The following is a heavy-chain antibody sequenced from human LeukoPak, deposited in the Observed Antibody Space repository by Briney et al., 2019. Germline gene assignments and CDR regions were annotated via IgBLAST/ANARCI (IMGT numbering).Heavy chain of an antibody. CDR3: ARARGVPLYYFDY. Sequence: GGSLRLSCAASGFTFSSYWMSWVRQAPGKGLEWVANIKQDGSEKYYVDSVKGRFTISRDNAKNSLYLQMNSLRAEDTAVYYCARARGVPLYYFDYWGQGTLVTVSS. CDR1: GFTFSSYW. CDR2: IKQDGSEK. J-gene: IGHJ4*02. D-gene: IGHD3-10*01. V-gene: IGHV3-7*01.